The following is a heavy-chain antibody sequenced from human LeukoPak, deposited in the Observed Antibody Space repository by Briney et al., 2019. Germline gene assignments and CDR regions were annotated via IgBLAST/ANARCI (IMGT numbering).Heavy chain of an antibody. V-gene: IGHV4-30-4*01. J-gene: IGHJ5*02. D-gene: IGHD5-12*01. Sequence: SETLSLTCTVSGASISSRDYYCSWIRQPPGKGLEWIGYIYYSGSTYFNPSLKSRVTISVDTSKNQFSLQLSSVTAADTAVYYCGAYGGYDLVRAWFDPWGQGTLVTVSS. CDR3: GAYGGYDLVRAWFDP. CDR2: IYYSGST. CDR1: GASISSRDYY.